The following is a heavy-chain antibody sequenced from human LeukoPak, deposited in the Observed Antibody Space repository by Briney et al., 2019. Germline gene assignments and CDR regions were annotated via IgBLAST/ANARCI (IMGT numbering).Heavy chain of an antibody. D-gene: IGHD2-2*01. CDR2: IYPGDSET. Sequence: GESLKISCKGSGYSFTTYWIGWVRQMPGKGLEWMGIIYPGDSETRYSPSFQGQVTISADKSISTAYLQWSSLKASDTAMYYCARTDCSSTRCPFDYWGQGALVTVSS. CDR1: GYSFTTYW. CDR3: ARTDCSSTRCPFDY. V-gene: IGHV5-51*01. J-gene: IGHJ4*02.